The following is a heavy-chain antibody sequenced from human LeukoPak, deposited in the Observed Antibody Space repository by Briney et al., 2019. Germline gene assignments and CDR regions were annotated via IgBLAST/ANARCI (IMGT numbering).Heavy chain of an antibody. Sequence: ASVKDSCKASGYTFSDYYIHWVRQAPGQGLEYMGWINPNTGGASYAQKFQGRVTMTRDTSISTAYMELSRLRSDDTAVYYCARDSNSIVVVPAALPGYWGQGTLVTVSS. CDR2: INPNTGGA. D-gene: IGHD2-2*01. CDR1: GYTFSDYY. CDR3: ARDSNSIVVVPAALPGY. V-gene: IGHV1-2*02. J-gene: IGHJ4*02.